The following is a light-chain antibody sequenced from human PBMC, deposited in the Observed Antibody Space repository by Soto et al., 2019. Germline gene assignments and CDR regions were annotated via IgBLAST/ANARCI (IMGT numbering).Light chain of an antibody. CDR3: MQATHWLPLT. V-gene: IGKV2-30*01. CDR2: QVS. CDR1: HSLVYGDGHTY. Sequence: DAVMTQSPLSLPVTRGQPASISCSSGHSLVYGDGHTYSNWFHQRPGQDPSTLIYQVSHRDYGVPDRFSGSGAGSDFTLKITRVEAEDVGVYFCMQATHWLPLTCGQRTKLDIK. J-gene: IGKJ2*01.